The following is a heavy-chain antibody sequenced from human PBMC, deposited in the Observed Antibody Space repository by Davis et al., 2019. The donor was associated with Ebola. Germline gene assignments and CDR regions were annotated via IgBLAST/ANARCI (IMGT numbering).Heavy chain of an antibody. J-gene: IGHJ6*02. V-gene: IGHV4-4*08. Sequence: GSLRLSCIVSGGSISDYFWSWIRQPPGRGLEWIGYIYGESTNYNPSLKSRLTMSIDTSKNQFSLKLSSVTAADTAVYYCARPRYITIFGVVHGMDVWGQGTTVTVSS. CDR2: IYGEST. D-gene: IGHD3-3*01. CDR1: GGSISDYF. CDR3: ARPRYITIFGVVHGMDV.